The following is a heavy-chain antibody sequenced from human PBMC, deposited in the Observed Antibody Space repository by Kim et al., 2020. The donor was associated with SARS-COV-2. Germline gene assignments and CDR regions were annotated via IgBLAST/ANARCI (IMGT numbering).Heavy chain of an antibody. CDR1: GGSISIEKW. Sequence: SETLSLTCDVSGGSISIEKWWNWVRQPPGKGLEWIGEIYYRGKTNYNPSLKSRVTMSVDPSKNQVSLELASVTAADTAVYYCTGGRITGTSWLVSWGQGTLVTVSS. V-gene: IGHV4-4*02. CDR3: TGGRITGTSWLVS. J-gene: IGHJ5*01. CDR2: IYYRGKT. D-gene: IGHD1-20*01.